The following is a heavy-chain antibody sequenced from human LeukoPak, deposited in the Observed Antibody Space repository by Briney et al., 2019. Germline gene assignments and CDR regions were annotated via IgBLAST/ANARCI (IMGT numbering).Heavy chain of an antibody. V-gene: IGHV3-21*01. CDR1: GFTFSSYS. Sequence: PGRSLRLSCAASGFTFSSYSMNWVRQAPGKGLEWVSSISSSSSYIYYADSVKGRFTISRDNAKNSLYLQMNSLRAEDTAVYYCARNLWELTPPPFDYWGQGTLVTVSS. J-gene: IGHJ4*02. CDR2: ISSSSSYI. D-gene: IGHD1-26*01. CDR3: ARNLWELTPPPFDY.